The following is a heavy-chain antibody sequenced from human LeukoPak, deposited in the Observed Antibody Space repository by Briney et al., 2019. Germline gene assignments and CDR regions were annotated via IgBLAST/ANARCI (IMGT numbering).Heavy chain of an antibody. CDR2: IFYSGST. D-gene: IGHD3-10*01. V-gene: IGHV4-39*07. CDR3: ARASLGSGNYGRYFDD. J-gene: IGHJ4*02. Sequence: SETLSLTCTVSSGSISTSNYYWGWVRQPPGKALEWIGNIFYSGSTYYSPSLKSRVTISLDTSRNQFSLKLSSVTAADTAVYYCARASLGSGNYGRYFDDWRQGTLVTVSS. CDR1: SGSISTSNYY.